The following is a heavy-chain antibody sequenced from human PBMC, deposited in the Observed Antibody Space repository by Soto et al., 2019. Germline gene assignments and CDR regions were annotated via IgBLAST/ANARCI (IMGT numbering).Heavy chain of an antibody. CDR2: ITSNGGNT. CDR1: GFTFSSYA. Sequence: PGGSLSLSCAASGFTFSSYAMHWVRQAPGKGLEYVSVITSNGGNTDYASSVKGRFTISRDNSKNTLYLQMGSLRAEDMAVYYCARRIPFGYGMDVWGQGTTVTVSS. CDR3: ARRIPFGYGMDV. D-gene: IGHD2-21*01. V-gene: IGHV3-64*01. J-gene: IGHJ6*02.